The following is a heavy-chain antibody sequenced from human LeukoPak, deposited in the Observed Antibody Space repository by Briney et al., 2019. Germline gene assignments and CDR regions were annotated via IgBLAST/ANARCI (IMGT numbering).Heavy chain of an antibody. Sequence: PSETLSLTCTVSGGSISSYYWSWIRQPPGKGLEWIGYIYYSGSTNYNLSLKSRVTISVDTSKNQFSLKLSSVTAADTAVYYCARDNPRGPFDCWGQGTLVTVSS. CDR3: ARDNPRGPFDC. D-gene: IGHD1-14*01. J-gene: IGHJ4*02. CDR1: GGSISSYY. CDR2: IYYSGST. V-gene: IGHV4-59*01.